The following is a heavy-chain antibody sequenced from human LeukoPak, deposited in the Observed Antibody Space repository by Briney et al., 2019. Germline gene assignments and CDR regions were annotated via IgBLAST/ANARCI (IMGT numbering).Heavy chain of an antibody. D-gene: IGHD3-10*01. J-gene: IGHJ6*02. V-gene: IGHV4-61*01. Sequence: PSETLSLTCTVSGGSIRSSYYYWGWIRQPPGKGLEWIGYIYYSGSTSYNPSLKSRVTISVDTSKNQFSLRLSSVTAADTAMYYCARDVSIRDYYYGMDVWGQGTTVTVSS. CDR2: IYYSGST. CDR1: GGSIRSSYYY. CDR3: ARDVSIRDYYYGMDV.